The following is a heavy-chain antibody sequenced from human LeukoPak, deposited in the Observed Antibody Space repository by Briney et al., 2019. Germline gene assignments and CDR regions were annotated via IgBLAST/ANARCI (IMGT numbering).Heavy chain of an antibody. CDR2: INPNTGGT. CDR3: ARLRYDSSGYYYFDY. V-gene: IGHV1-2*02. D-gene: IGHD3-22*01. CDR1: GYTFSAYY. Sequence: ASVKVSCKASGYTFSAYYINWVRQAPGQGLEWMGWINPNTGGTDYAQKFQGRVTMTRDTSISTAYMELSRLRSDDTAVYYCARLRYDSSGYYYFDYWGQGTLVTVSS. J-gene: IGHJ4*02.